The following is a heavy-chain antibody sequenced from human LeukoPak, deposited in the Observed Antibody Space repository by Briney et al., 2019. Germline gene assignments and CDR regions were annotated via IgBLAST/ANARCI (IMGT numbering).Heavy chain of an antibody. V-gene: IGHV1-2*02. D-gene: IGHD7-27*01. CDR1: GYTFTGYY. CDR3: ARAPGVNDAFDI. J-gene: IGHJ3*02. Sequence: ASVKVSCKASGYTFTGYYMHWVRQAPGQGLEWMGWINPNSGGTNYAQKFQGRVTMTRDTSISTAYMELRSLRSDDTAVYYCARAPGVNDAFDIWGQGTMVTVSS. CDR2: INPNSGGT.